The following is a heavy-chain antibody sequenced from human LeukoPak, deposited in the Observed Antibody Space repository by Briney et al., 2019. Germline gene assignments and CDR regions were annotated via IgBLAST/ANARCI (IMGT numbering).Heavy chain of an antibody. CDR3: GRLMAGLD. D-gene: IGHD6-19*01. CDR2: IYHSGST. CDR1: GGSISSNNW. J-gene: IGHJ4*02. Sequence: SGTLSLTCAVSGGSISSNNWWSWVRQPPGKGLEWIADIYHSGSTNYSPSLKSRVTISVDKSKNQFFLKLNSVTAADTAVYYCGRLMAGLDWGQGTLVTVSS. V-gene: IGHV4-4*02.